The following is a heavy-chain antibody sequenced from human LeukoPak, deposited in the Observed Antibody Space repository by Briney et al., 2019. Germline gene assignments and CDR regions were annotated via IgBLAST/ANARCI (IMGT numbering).Heavy chain of an antibody. CDR2: FDPEDGET. D-gene: IGHD3-10*01. CDR1: GYTLTELS. J-gene: IGHJ5*02. Sequence: GASVKVSCKVSGYTLTELSMHWVRQAPGKGLEWMGGFDPEDGETIYAQQFQGRVTMTEDTSTDTAYMELSSLRSEDTAVYYCATQRITMVRGVTYNWFDPWGQGTLVTVSS. V-gene: IGHV1-24*01. CDR3: ATQRITMVRGVTYNWFDP.